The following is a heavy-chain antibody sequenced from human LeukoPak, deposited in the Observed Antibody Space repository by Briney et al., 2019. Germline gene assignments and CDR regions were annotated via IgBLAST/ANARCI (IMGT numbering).Heavy chain of an antibody. D-gene: IGHD4-17*01. CDR3: AKDRPAYGDYRTQYYYYYYGMDV. J-gene: IGHJ6*02. V-gene: IGHV3-30*18. CDR1: GFTFSSYG. Sequence: PGGSLRLSCAASGFTFSSYGMHWVRQAPSKGLEWVAVISYDGSNKYYADSVKGRFTISRDNSKNTLYLQMNSLRAEDTAVYYCAKDRPAYGDYRTQYYYYYYGMDVWGQGTTVTVSS. CDR2: ISYDGSNK.